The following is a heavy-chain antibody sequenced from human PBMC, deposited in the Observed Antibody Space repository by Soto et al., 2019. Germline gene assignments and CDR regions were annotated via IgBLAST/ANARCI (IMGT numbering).Heavy chain of an antibody. CDR3: AKPSSSWELDY. CDR2: ISYDGSNK. Sequence: GGPLRLSCAASGFTFSSYGMHWVRQAPGKGLEWVAVISYDGSNKYYADSVKGRFTISRDNSKNTLYLQMNSLRAEDTAVYYCAKPSSSWELDYWGQGTLVTVSS. V-gene: IGHV3-30*18. CDR1: GFTFSSYG. J-gene: IGHJ4*02. D-gene: IGHD6-13*01.